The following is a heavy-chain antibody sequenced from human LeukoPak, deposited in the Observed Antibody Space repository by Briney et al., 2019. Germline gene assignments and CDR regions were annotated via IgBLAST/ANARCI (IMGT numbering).Heavy chain of an antibody. CDR2: IWYDGSNK. CDR3: ARERAPSISLEWLLTLQH. J-gene: IGHJ1*01. Sequence: PGGSLRLSCAASGFTFSTYAMSWVRQAPGKGLEWVAVIWYDGSNKYYADSVKGRFTISRDNSKNTLYLQMNSLRAEDTAVYYCARERAPSISLEWLLTLQHWGQGTLVTVSS. D-gene: IGHD3-3*01. V-gene: IGHV3-33*08. CDR1: GFTFSTYA.